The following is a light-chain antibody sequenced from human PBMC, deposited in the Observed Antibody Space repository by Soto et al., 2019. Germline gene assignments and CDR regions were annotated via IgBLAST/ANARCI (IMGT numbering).Light chain of an antibody. Sequence: SYELTPPLSVSLALGQTARITCGGNNIGSKNVHWYQQRPGQAPVLVIFSDNNRPSGIPERFSGSNSGNTATLIISRAQAGDEADYYCQVWDSSTVIFGGGTKLTVL. CDR1: NIGSKN. V-gene: IGLV3-9*01. CDR3: QVWDSSTVI. CDR2: SDN. J-gene: IGLJ2*01.